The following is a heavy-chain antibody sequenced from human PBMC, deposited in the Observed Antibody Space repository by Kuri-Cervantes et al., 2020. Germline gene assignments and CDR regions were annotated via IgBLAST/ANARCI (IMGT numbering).Heavy chain of an antibody. V-gene: IGHV3-30-3*01. Sequence: GESLKISCAASGFTFSSSAIHWVRQAPGKGLEWVAVISYDGSNKYYADSVKGRFTISRDNSKNTLYLQMNSLRAEDTAVFYCARKYGGNHRHFDLWGRGTLVTVSS. D-gene: IGHD4-23*01. CDR2: ISYDGSNK. J-gene: IGHJ2*01. CDR1: GFTFSSSA. CDR3: ARKYGGNHRHFDL.